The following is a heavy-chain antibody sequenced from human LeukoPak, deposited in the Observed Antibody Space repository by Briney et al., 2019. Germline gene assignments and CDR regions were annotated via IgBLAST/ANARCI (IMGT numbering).Heavy chain of an antibody. J-gene: IGHJ3*02. Sequence: GGSLRLSCAASGFTFSTYDMKWVPQAPGKALEGVSSISTTSRNIYYADSLRGRFTISRDNDRNSLYLQMNSLRAEDTALYYCARMHCTGGGGCSIRMGASHIWGQGTMVTVSS. CDR1: GFTFSTYD. CDR2: ISTTSRNI. D-gene: IGHD2-8*02. CDR3: ARMHCTGGGGCSIRMGASHI. V-gene: IGHV3-21*01.